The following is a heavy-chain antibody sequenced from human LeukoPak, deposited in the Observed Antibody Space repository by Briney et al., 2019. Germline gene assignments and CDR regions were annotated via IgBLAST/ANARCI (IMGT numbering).Heavy chain of an antibody. CDR3: ARVHPHQIPHY. J-gene: IGHJ4*02. V-gene: IGHV1-46*01. CDR2: ITPSVGNT. Sequence: ASVRASCKASGFTFTRYYIHWVRLSPGQGLEWMGIITPSVGNTNYAQKFQGRVTMTRDTSTSTVYMEVSSLRSDDTAVYYSARVHPHQIPHYWGQGTLVTVSS. CDR1: GFTFTRYY.